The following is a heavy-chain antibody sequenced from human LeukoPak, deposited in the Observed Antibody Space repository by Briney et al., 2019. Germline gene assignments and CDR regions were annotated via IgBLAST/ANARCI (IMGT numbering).Heavy chain of an antibody. CDR2: IYYSGST. J-gene: IGHJ4*02. CDR1: GGSISSYY. CDR3: AREYGDHLFDY. D-gene: IGHD4-17*01. Sequence: SETLSLTCTVSGGSISSYYWSWIRQPPGKGLEWIGYIYYSGSTNYNPSLKSRVTISVDTSKNQFSLRLSSVTAADTAVYYCAREYGDHLFDYWGQGTLVTVSS. V-gene: IGHV4-59*12.